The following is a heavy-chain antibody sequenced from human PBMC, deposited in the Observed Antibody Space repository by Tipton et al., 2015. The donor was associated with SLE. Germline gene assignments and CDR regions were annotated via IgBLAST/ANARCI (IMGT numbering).Heavy chain of an antibody. CDR3: ARRTPYDSSGHYSPKIDAFDI. CDR2: VRIKSTNYAT. D-gene: IGHD3-22*01. V-gene: IGHV3-73*01. Sequence: SLRLSCAASGFTFSGSAMHWVRQAPGKGLEWVGRVRIKSTNYATAYAASVKGRFTISRDDSRNTAYLQKNSLTTEDTAVYYCARRTPYDSSGHYSPKIDAFDIWGHGTTVTVSS. CDR1: GFTFSGSA. J-gene: IGHJ3*02.